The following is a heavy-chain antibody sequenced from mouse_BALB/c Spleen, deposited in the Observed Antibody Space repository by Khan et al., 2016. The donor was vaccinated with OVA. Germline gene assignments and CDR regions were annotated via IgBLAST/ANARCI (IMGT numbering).Heavy chain of an antibody. Sequence: EVELVESGGGSVKPGGSLKLSCAVSGFTFSSYVMSWVRQTPEKRLEWVASISSGGSTYYPASVKGRFTISSDNARNILYRQMDSLRSEDMAMYYCAREAYRYDEYYFDYWGQGTTLTVSS. V-gene: IGHV5-6-5*01. D-gene: IGHD2-14*01. CDR1: GFTFSSYV. CDR3: AREAYRYDEYYFDY. J-gene: IGHJ2*01. CDR2: ISSGGST.